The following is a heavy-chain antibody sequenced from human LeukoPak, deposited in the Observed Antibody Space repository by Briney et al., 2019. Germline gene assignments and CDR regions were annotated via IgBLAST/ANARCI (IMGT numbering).Heavy chain of an antibody. CDR2: ISGSGGST. Sequence: PGGSLRLSCAASGFTFSSYAMSWVRQAPGKGLGWVSAISGSGGSTYYADSVKGRFTISRDNSKNTLYLQMNSLRAEDTAVYYCAKDKIGYSYALAWGQGTLVTVSS. CDR3: AKDKIGYSYALA. J-gene: IGHJ5*02. CDR1: GFTFSSYA. D-gene: IGHD5-18*01. V-gene: IGHV3-23*01.